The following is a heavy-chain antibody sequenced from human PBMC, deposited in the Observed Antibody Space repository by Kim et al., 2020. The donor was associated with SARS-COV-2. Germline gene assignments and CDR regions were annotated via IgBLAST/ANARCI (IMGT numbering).Heavy chain of an antibody. V-gene: IGHV3-74*01. J-gene: IGHJ2*01. CDR3: VAGLGNGGYAD. CDR1: GFTFNSRW. Sequence: GGSLRLFCAASGFTFNSRWMHWVRQAPGKGLVWVSEISTDGTNPTYADSVKGRVTISGDDAKNMLNLQMDSLKAEDTAVYYCVAGLGNGGYADWCRGTLV. CDR2: ISTDGTNP. D-gene: IGHD2-15*01.